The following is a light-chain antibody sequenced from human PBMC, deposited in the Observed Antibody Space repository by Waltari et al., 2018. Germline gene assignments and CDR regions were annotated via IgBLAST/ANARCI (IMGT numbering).Light chain of an antibody. CDR1: NIESKS. CDR3: QVWDANTDPVV. V-gene: IGLV3-21*04. CDR2: YDS. J-gene: IGLJ1*01. Sequence: SYVLTQPPSVSVAPGKTASITCGGNNIESKSVHWYQQKPGQAPILVISYDSDRPSGIPERFAGSNSGNTATLTISRVEAGYEADYYCQVWDANTDPVVFGTGTEVTVL.